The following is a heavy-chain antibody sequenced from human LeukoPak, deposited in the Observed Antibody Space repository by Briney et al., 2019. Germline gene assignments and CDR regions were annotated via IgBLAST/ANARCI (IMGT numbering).Heavy chain of an antibody. J-gene: IGHJ4*02. CDR3: AKQWPADY. V-gene: IGHV3-23*01. CDR1: GFTFSSYW. Sequence: GGSLRLSCAASGFTFSSYWMHWVRQAPGKGLEWVAGIRGSGGSTYYADSVKGRFTISRDNSKNTLYLQMNSLRAEDTAVYYCAKQWPADYWGQGTLVTVSS. D-gene: IGHD6-19*01. CDR2: IRGSGGST.